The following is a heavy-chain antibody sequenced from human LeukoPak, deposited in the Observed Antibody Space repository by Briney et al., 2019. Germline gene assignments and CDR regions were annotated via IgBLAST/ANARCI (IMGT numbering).Heavy chain of an antibody. J-gene: IGHJ6*03. CDR2: ISYDGSNK. D-gene: IGHD3-10*01. V-gene: IGHV3-30*18. CDR3: AKDSWVGTGYYYYYYMDV. CDR1: GFTFSSYG. Sequence: GGSLRLSCAASGFTFSSYGMHCVSQAPGKGREWVAVISYDGSNKYYADSVKGRFTISRDNSKNTLYLQMNSLRAEDTAVYYCAKDSWVGTGYYYYYYMDVWGKGTTVTVSS.